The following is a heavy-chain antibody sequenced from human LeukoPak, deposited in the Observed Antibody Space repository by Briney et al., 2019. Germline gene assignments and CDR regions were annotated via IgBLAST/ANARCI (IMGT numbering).Heavy chain of an antibody. CDR1: GFTFSSYV. D-gene: IGHD3-10*01. V-gene: IGHV3-23*01. CDR2: ISGSGGST. Sequence: GGSLRLSCAASGFTFSSYVMIWVRQAPGKGLEGGSSISGSGGSTYYADFVKGRFTIFRDVYKNTLHLEMNSLRAGDTAVYYCAKDRQNYYRSGYYFDYWGQGTLVTVSS. CDR3: AKDRQNYYRSGYYFDY. J-gene: IGHJ4*02.